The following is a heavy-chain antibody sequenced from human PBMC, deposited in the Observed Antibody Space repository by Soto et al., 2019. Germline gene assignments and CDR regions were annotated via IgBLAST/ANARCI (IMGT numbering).Heavy chain of an antibody. CDR1: GGSVSSGSYY. Sequence: QVQLQESGPGLVKPSETLSLTCTVSGGSVSSGSYYWSWIRQPPGKGLEWIGYIYYSGSTNYNPSLKSRVTISVDTSKNQFSLKLSSVTAADTAVYYCARGDSNSWYVVDYWGQGTLVTVSS. V-gene: IGHV4-61*01. D-gene: IGHD6-13*01. CDR3: ARGDSNSWYVVDY. CDR2: IYYSGST. J-gene: IGHJ4*02.